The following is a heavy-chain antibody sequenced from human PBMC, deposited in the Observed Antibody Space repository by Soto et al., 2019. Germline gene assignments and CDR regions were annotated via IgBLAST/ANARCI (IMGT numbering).Heavy chain of an antibody. J-gene: IGHJ6*03. V-gene: IGHV4-59*08. Sequence: LSLTCTVSGGSISSYYWSWIRQPPGKGLEWIGYIYYSGSTNYNPSLKSRVTISVDTSKNQFSLKLSSVTAADTAVYYCARQGRHYYMDVWGKGTTVTVSS. CDR3: ARQGRHYYMDV. CDR1: GGSISSYY. CDR2: IYYSGST.